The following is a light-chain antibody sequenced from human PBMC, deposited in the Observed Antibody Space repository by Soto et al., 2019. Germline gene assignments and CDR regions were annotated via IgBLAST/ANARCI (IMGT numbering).Light chain of an antibody. CDR3: ARGDGIHNVV. Sequence: QSVLTQPPSASGTPGQRVSISCSGSSSNIGSHTVNWYQHVPGTAPKLLIYSDNQRPSAVPGRSSGSKSGTAASLAISGRPYEDAADYCSARGDGIHNVVFGGGTKVTVL. CDR1: SSNIGSHT. CDR2: SDN. J-gene: IGLJ2*01. V-gene: IGLV1-44*01.